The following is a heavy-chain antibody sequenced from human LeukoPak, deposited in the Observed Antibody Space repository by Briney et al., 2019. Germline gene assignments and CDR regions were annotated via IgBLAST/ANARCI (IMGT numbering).Heavy chain of an antibody. J-gene: IGHJ4*02. CDR1: GYTFTSYD. V-gene: IGHV1-8*01. CDR3: ARGPGWTWYFSYSLGLQFDY. Sequence: ASVKVSCKASGYTFTSYDINWVRQATGQGLEWMGWMNPNSGNTGYAQKFQGRVTMTRNTSISTAYMELSSLRSEDTAVYYCARGPGWTWYFSYSLGLQFDYWGQGTLVTVSS. CDR2: MNPNSGNT. D-gene: IGHD6-13*01.